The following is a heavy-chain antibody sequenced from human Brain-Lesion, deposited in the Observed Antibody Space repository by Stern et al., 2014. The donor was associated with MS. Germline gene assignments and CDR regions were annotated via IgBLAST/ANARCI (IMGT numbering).Heavy chain of an antibody. V-gene: IGHV4-31*03. Sequence: VQLVQSGPGLVKPSQNLSLTCTVSGDSISSGGYYWSWIRQYPGKGLEWIGYIYYSGATFYNPSLKSRVIISLDTSKSQFSLSLSSVTAADTAIYYCARDWSGSSIHLAPAYGGHIRFDPWGQGTLVTVSS. D-gene: IGHD3-16*01. CDR3: ARDWSGSSIHLAPAYGGHIRFDP. J-gene: IGHJ5*02. CDR1: GDSISSGGYY. CDR2: IYYSGAT.